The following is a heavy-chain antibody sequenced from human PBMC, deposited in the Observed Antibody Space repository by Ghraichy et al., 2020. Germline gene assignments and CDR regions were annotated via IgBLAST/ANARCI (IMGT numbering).Heavy chain of an antibody. CDR1: GFTFDDYT. V-gene: IGHV3-43*01. Sequence: LSLTCAASGFTFDDYTMHWVRQAPGKGLEWVSLISWDGGSTYYADSVKGRFTISRDNSKNSLYLQMNSLRTEDTALYYCAKGVRQWLDYYYGMDVWGQGTTVTVSS. CDR2: ISWDGGST. CDR3: AKGVRQWLDYYYGMDV. J-gene: IGHJ6*02. D-gene: IGHD6-19*01.